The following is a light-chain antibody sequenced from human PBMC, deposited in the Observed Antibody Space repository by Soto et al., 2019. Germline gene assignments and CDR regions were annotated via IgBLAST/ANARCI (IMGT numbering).Light chain of an antibody. J-gene: IGLJ1*01. CDR3: AAWDDSLNGLV. Sequence: QPVLTQSPSASGTSGQRVTFSCSGSSSNIGSNTVNWYQQLPGTAPKLLIFGDNRRPSGVPDRFSGSKSGTSASLAIGGLQSEDEADYFCAAWDDSLNGLVFGTGTKLTVL. V-gene: IGLV1-44*01. CDR2: GDN. CDR1: SSNIGSNT.